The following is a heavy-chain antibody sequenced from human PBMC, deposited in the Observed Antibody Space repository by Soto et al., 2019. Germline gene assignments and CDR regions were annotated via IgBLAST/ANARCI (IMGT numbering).Heavy chain of an antibody. V-gene: IGHV3-23*01. J-gene: IGHJ4*02. CDR2: ISGSGGST. D-gene: IGHD3-22*01. CDR1: GFTFSSYA. Sequence: GVSLRLSCAASGFTFSSYAMSWVRQAPGKGLEWVSAISGSGGSTYYADSVKGRFTISRDNSKNTLYLQMNSLRAEDTAVYYCAKLVVVIPTNFDYWGQGTLVTVSS. CDR3: AKLVVVIPTNFDY.